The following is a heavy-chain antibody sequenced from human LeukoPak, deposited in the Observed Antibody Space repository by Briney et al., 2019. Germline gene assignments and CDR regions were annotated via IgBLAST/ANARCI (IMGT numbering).Heavy chain of an antibody. CDR2: ITWNGGST. Sequence: GGSLRLSCAASGFSFNDYGMSWVRQAPGQGPEWVSGITWNGGSTDYAASVKGRFTISRDNAKNSPYLRMNSLRDEDTALYYCARGGGSIRHSYYYYVDVWGKGTSVTVSS. J-gene: IGHJ6*03. V-gene: IGHV3-20*04. CDR1: GFSFNDYG. CDR3: ARGGGSIRHSYYYYVDV. D-gene: IGHD2-15*01.